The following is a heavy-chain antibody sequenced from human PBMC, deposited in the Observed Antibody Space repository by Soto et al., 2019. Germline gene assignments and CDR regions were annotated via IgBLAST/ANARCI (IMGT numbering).Heavy chain of an antibody. CDR3: AREGSYYDSSGYQHDDFDI. CDR2: ISSSSSYI. CDR1: GFTFSSYS. D-gene: IGHD3-22*01. J-gene: IGHJ3*02. Sequence: PGGSLRLSCAASGFTFSSYSMNWVRQAPGKGLEWVSSISSSSSYIYYADSVKGRFTISRDNAKNSLYLQMNSLRAEDTAVYYCAREGSYYDSSGYQHDDFDIWGQGTMVPVSS. V-gene: IGHV3-21*01.